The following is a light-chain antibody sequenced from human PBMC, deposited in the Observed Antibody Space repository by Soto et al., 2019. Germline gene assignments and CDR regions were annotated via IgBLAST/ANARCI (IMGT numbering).Light chain of an antibody. J-gene: IGLJ2*01. V-gene: IGLV2-14*03. CDR2: EVS. CDR1: SSDVGGYNY. CDR3: SSYTISRTLVL. Sequence: QSALTQPASVSGSPGQSITISCTGTSSDVGGYNYVSWYQQHPDKAPKLVIYEVSNRPSGVSNRFSGSKSGNTASLTISGLRAEDEADYYCSSYTISRTLVLFGGGTKLTVL.